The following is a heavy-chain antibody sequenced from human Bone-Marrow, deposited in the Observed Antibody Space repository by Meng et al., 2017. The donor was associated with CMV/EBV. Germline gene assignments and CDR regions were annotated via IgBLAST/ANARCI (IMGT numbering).Heavy chain of an antibody. CDR1: GGSFSGYY. V-gene: IGHV4-34*01. CDR2: MNHSGST. Sequence: LRLSCAVYGGSFSGYYWSWIRQPPGKGLGWIGEMNHSGSTSYNPSLKSRATISVDTSKNRFTLKLSSVTAADTAVYYCARGWPTLYWGQGTLVTVSS. J-gene: IGHJ4*02. CDR3: ARGWPTLY.